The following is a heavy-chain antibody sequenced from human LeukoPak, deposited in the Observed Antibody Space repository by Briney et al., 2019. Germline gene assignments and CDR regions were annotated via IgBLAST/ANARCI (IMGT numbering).Heavy chain of an antibody. CDR1: GYTFTSYG. CDR3: ARGPRTTFGVVIIGFDP. V-gene: IGHV1-18*01. Sequence: GASVKVSCKASGYTFTSYGISWVRQAPGQGLEWMGWISAYNGNTNYAQKLRGRVTMTTDTSTSTAYMELRSLRSDDTAVYYCARGPRTTFGVVIIGFDPWGQGTLVTVSS. D-gene: IGHD3-3*01. J-gene: IGHJ5*02. CDR2: ISAYNGNT.